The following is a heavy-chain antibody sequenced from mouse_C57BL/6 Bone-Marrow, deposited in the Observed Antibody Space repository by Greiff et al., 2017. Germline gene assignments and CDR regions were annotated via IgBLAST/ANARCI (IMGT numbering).Heavy chain of an antibody. CDR1: GYTFTDYY. Sequence: VQLKESGPVLVKPGASVKMSCKASGYTFTDYYMNWVKQSHGKSLEWIGVINPYNGGTSYNQKFKGKATLTVDKSSSTAYMELNSLTSEDSAVYYCALPSYYAMDYWGQGTSVTVSS. CDR2: INPYNGGT. J-gene: IGHJ4*01. CDR3: ALPSYYAMDY. V-gene: IGHV1-19*01.